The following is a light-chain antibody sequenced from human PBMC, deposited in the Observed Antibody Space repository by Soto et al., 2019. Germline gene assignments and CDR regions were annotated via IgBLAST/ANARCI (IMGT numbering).Light chain of an antibody. CDR1: QSIFFSKFNKNY. V-gene: IGKV4-1*01. CDR2: WAS. CDR3: QQYYETPQPT. J-gene: IGKJ4*01. Sequence: DIVMTQSPDSLAVSLGESATISCKSSQSIFFSKFNKNYLAWYQQKPGQPPKLLISWASTRESGVPDRFSGSGSGTDFTLTISSLQAEDVAVYYCQQYYETPQPTFGGGTKVEI.